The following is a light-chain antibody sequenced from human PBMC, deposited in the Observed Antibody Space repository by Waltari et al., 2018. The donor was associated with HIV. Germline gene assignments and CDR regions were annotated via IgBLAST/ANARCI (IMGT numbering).Light chain of an antibody. CDR3: QQTYSGVT. J-gene: IGKJ3*01. V-gene: IGKV1-39*01. Sequence: DVQVTQSPSSLSASVGDRVTITCRASQNIDNYLNWYQQKSGGAPKLLIYAASSLQHGVPSRFSARGSGTDFTLTISSVQPEDFAIYYCQQTYSGVTFGPGTQIDVK. CDR2: AAS. CDR1: QNIDNY.